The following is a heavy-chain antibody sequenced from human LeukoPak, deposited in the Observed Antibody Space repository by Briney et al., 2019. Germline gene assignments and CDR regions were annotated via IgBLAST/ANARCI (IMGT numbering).Heavy chain of an antibody. CDR1: GFTFSSYA. J-gene: IGHJ4*02. CDR3: AIASGIAAAGPPSSY. CDR2: ISGSGGST. Sequence: GGSLRLSCAASGFTFSSYAMSWVRQAPGKGLEWVSAISGSGGSTYYADSVKGRFTISRDNSKNTLYLQMNSLRAEDTAVYYCAIASGIAAAGPPSSYWGQGTLVTVSS. D-gene: IGHD6-13*01. V-gene: IGHV3-23*01.